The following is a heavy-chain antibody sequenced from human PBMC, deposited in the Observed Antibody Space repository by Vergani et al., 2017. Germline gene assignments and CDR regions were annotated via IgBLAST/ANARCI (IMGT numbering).Heavy chain of an antibody. V-gene: IGHV4-61*02. Sequence: QVQLQESGPGLVKPSQTLSLTCTVSGGSISSGSYYWSWIRQPAGKGVEWIGRIYTSGSTNYNPSLKSRVTISVDTSKNQFSLKLSSVTAGDTAVYYCARGVIVGATTFFDYWGQGTRVTVSS. CDR1: GGSISSGSYY. CDR3: ARGVIVGATTFFDY. J-gene: IGHJ4*02. CDR2: IYTSGST. D-gene: IGHD1-26*01.